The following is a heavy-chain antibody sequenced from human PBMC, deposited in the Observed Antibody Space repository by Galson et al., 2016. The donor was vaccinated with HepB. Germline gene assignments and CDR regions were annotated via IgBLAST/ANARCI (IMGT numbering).Heavy chain of an antibody. CDR2: INTDNGNT. CDR3: TRNAGGYNFGD. CDR1: GYTFTSYS. Sequence: SVKVSCKASGYTFTSYSVHWVRQAPGQSLEWMGWINTDNGNTKYSQKFQGRVTITRDTSANIAYMELSNLISEDTAVYYCTRNAGGYNFGDWGQGTRVTVSS. D-gene: IGHD5-24*01. V-gene: IGHV1-3*04. J-gene: IGHJ3*01.